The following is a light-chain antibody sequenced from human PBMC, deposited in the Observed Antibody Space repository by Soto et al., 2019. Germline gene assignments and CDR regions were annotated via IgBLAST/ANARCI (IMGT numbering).Light chain of an antibody. Sequence: EIVLTQSPGTLSLSPGERATLSCRASQSVASSYLAWYQLKPGQAPRILIYGASNRATGIPDRFSGSGSGTDFNLTTSRLEPEDVAVYFCQQYGDSPPSTFGQGTKVEI. CDR2: GAS. V-gene: IGKV3-20*01. CDR1: QSVASSY. J-gene: IGKJ2*02. CDR3: QQYGDSPPST.